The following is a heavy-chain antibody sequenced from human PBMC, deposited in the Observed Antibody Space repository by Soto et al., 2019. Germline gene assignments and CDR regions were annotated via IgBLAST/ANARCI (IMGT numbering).Heavy chain of an antibody. Sequence: GGTLRLSCASSGFSFSSYSMNLVRQAPGKGLEWVSYISSSSSTIYYADSVKGRFTISRDNAKNSLYLQMNSLRDEDTAVYYCASYDYGGNFWGQGTLVTVSP. J-gene: IGHJ4*02. CDR3: ASYDYGGNF. CDR1: GFSFSSYS. V-gene: IGHV3-48*02. D-gene: IGHD4-17*01. CDR2: ISSSSSTI.